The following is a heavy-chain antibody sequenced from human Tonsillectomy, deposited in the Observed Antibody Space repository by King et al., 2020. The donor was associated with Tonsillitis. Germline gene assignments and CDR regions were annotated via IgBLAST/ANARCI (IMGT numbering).Heavy chain of an antibody. J-gene: IGHJ2*01. CDR3: GREDSGRGNWYFDL. CDR2: LYLDGRRT. CDR1: GFNFNNSW. Sequence: DVQLVESGGGLVQPGGSLRLACAASGFNFNNSWMHWVRQSAGKGLVWVSRLYLDGRRTDYADSVKGRFTISRDDAKNTLFLQMNSLTVDDTAVYYCGREDSGRGNWYFDLWGRGTPVIVSS. V-gene: IGHV3-74*01. D-gene: IGHD1-26*01.